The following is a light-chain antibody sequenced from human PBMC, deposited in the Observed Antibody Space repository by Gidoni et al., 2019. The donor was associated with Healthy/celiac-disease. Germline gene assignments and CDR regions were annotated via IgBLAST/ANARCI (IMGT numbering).Light chain of an antibody. V-gene: IGKV3-11*01. CDR1: QSVSSY. Sequence: EIVFTQSPATLSLSPGERATLSCRASQSVSSYLAWYQQKPGQAPRLLIYDASTRATGIPARFSGSGSGTDFTLTISSLEPEDFAVYYCQQRSNWPWTFXXXTKVEIK. CDR2: DAS. J-gene: IGKJ1*01. CDR3: QQRSNWPWT.